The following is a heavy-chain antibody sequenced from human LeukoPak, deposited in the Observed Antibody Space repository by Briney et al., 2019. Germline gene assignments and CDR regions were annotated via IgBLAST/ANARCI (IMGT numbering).Heavy chain of an antibody. CDR3: ARDKGLVVTAIYGMDV. J-gene: IGHJ6*02. CDR1: GGTFSSYA. Sequence: SVKVSCKASGGTFSSYAISWVRQAPGQGLEWMGGIIPIFGTANYAQKFQGRVTITADKSTSTAYMELSSLRSEDTAVYYCARDKGLVVTAIYGMDVWGQGTTVTVSS. D-gene: IGHD3-16*02. V-gene: IGHV1-69*06. CDR2: IIPIFGTA.